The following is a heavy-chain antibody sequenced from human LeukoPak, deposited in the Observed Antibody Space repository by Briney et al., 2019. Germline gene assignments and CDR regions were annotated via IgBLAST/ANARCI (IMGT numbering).Heavy chain of an antibody. D-gene: IGHD3-22*01. CDR3: ARVPIYYDTFDY. Sequence: SETLSLTCAVSGGSISSSNWWSWVRPPPGKGLEWIGEIYHSGSTNYNPSLKSRVTISVDKSKNQFSLKLSSVTAADTAVYYCARVPIYYDTFDYWGQGTLVTVSS. J-gene: IGHJ4*02. V-gene: IGHV4-4*02. CDR2: IYHSGST. CDR1: GGSISSSNW.